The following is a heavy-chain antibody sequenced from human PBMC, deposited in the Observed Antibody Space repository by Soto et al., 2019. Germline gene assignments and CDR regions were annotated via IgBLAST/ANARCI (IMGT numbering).Heavy chain of an antibody. CDR2: IMPVFPTP. CDR3: ARDKDRQQLGGNYYYIMDV. D-gene: IGHD3-3*02. CDR1: GGTFRTSA. J-gene: IGHJ6*01. V-gene: IGHV1-69*12. Sequence: QVQLVQSGAEVKKPGSSVKVSCKTSGGTFRTSAISWVRQAPGQGLEWMGGIMPVFPTPAYAQKYQGRVTITADESTGTADMELSSLRSEDTAVYYCARDKDRQQLGGNYYYIMDVWGQGTTVTVSS.